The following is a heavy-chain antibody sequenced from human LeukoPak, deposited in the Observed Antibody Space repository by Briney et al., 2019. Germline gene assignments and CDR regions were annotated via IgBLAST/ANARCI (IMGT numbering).Heavy chain of an antibody. J-gene: IGHJ4*02. CDR1: GGSISSSSYY. Sequence: PSETLSLTCTVPGGSISSSSYYWGWIRQPPGKGLEWIGSIYYSGSTYYNPSLKSRVTISVDTSKNQFSLKLSSVTAADTAVYYCARDRYYYDSSGYYRLDYWGQGTLVTVSS. CDR3: ARDRYYYDSSGYYRLDY. D-gene: IGHD3-22*01. V-gene: IGHV4-39*07. CDR2: IYYSGST.